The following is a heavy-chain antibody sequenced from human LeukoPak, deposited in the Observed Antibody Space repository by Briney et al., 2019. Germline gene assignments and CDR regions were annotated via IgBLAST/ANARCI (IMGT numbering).Heavy chain of an antibody. CDR2: IYHSGST. V-gene: IGHV4-30-2*01. CDR3: ARAPSGSYVDY. Sequence: PSGTLSLTCAVSGGSISSGGYSWSWIRQPPGKGLEWIGYIYHSGSTYYNPSLKSRVTISVDRSKNQFSLKLSSVTAADTAVYYCARAPSGSYVDYWGQGTLVTVSS. CDR1: GGSISSGGYS. J-gene: IGHJ4*02. D-gene: IGHD1-26*01.